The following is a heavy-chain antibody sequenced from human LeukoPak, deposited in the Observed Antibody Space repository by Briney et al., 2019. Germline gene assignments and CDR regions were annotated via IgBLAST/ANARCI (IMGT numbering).Heavy chain of an antibody. CDR3: AREGYDVGAFDI. Sequence: GRSLRLSCAASGFTFSSYAMHWVRQAPGKGLEWVAVISYDGSNKYYADSVKGRFTISRDNSKNTLHLQMNSLRAEDTAVYYCAREGYDVGAFDIWGQGTMVTVSS. J-gene: IGHJ3*02. CDR2: ISYDGSNK. CDR1: GFTFSSYA. D-gene: IGHD5-12*01. V-gene: IGHV3-30-3*01.